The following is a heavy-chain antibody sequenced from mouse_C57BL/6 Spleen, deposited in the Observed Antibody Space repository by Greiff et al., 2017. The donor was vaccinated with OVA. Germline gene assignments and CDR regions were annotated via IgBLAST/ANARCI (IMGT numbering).Heavy chain of an antibody. D-gene: IGHD1-1*01. J-gene: IGHJ4*01. CDR1: GFTFSDYY. CDR2: INYDGSST. CDR3: ARVYGRRAMDY. V-gene: IGHV5-16*01. Sequence: EVQLVESEGGLVQPGSSMKLSCTASGFTFSDYYMAWVRQVPEKGLEWVANINYDGSSTYYLDSLKSRFIISRDNAKNILYLQMCSLKSEDTATYYCARVYGRRAMDYWGQGTSVTVSS.